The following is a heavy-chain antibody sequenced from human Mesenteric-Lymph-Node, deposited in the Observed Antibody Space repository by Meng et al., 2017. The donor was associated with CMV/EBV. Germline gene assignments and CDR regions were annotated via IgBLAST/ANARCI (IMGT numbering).Heavy chain of an antibody. CDR1: GFTLGNHW. V-gene: IGHV3-30*02. J-gene: IGHJ6*02. Sequence: GESLKISCADSGFTLGNHWMHWVRQAPGKGLEWVTFIRFDGSNEYYADSVKGRFTISRDNSKNTLFLHMNSLRPEDTAVYYCAKDKAVVGTNYYYYYGVDVWGQGTTVTVSS. D-gene: IGHD1-26*01. CDR2: IRFDGSNE. CDR3: AKDKAVVGTNYYYYYGVDV.